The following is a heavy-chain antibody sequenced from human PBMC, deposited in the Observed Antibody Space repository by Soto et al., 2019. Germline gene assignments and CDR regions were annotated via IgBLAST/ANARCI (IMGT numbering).Heavy chain of an antibody. CDR1: GYAFEDYA. V-gene: IGHV3-43D*04. CDR3: AKVGQLDITTGHAYFDH. Sequence: GGSLRLSCATSGYAFEDYAMHWVRQVPGKGLVWVSLISWDGESTYYADPVKGRFTVSRDNSEKSLYLQMNSVRVDDTALYYCAKVGQLDITTGHAYFDHWGQGTLVTVSS. CDR2: ISWDGEST. D-gene: IGHD5-12*01. J-gene: IGHJ4*02.